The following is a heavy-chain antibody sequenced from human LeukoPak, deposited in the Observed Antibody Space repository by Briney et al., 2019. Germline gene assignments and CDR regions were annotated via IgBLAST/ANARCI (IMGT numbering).Heavy chain of an antibody. CDR1: GFTFSDYE. Sequence: GGSLRLSCAASGFTFSDYEMNWVRQAPGKGLEWVSYISRSSSTIYYADSVKGRFTISRDNSKNSLYLQMNSLRTEDTALYYCAKDRGKDGTLYYFDYWGQGTLVTVSS. V-gene: IGHV3-48*03. D-gene: IGHD5-24*01. J-gene: IGHJ4*02. CDR2: ISRSSSTI. CDR3: AKDRGKDGTLYYFDY.